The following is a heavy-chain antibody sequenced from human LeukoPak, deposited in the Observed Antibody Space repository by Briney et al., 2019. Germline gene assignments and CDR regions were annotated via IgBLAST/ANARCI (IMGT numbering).Heavy chain of an antibody. V-gene: IGHV1-69*05. CDR2: IIPIFGTA. D-gene: IGHD1-26*01. J-gene: IGHJ3*02. Sequence: SVKVSCKASGGTFSSYAISWVRQAPGQGLEWMGVIIPIFGTANYAQKFQGRVTITTDESTSTAYMELSSLRSEDTAVYYCAALKGWELPGAFDIWGQGTMVTVSS. CDR1: GGTFSSYA. CDR3: AALKGWELPGAFDI.